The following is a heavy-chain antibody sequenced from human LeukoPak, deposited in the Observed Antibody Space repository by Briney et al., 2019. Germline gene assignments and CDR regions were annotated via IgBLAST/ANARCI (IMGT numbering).Heavy chain of an antibody. D-gene: IGHD3-22*01. J-gene: IGHJ3*02. CDR2: ISGSGGST. V-gene: IGHV3-23*01. CDR1: GFTFGSYA. CDR3: AKETLRITMIVAQNDAFDI. Sequence: PGGSLRLSCAASGFTFGSYAMSWVRQAPGKGLEWVSAISGSGGSTYYADSVKGRFTISRDNSKNTLYLQMNSLRAEDTAVYYCAKETLRITMIVAQNDAFDIWGQGTMVTVSS.